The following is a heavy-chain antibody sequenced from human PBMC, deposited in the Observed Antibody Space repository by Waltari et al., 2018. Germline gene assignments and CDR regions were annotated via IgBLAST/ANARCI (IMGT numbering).Heavy chain of an antibody. V-gene: IGHV3-48*03. D-gene: IGHD2-21*01. CDR3: ARERNTFIPFDY. CDR1: EFIFSNYE. CDR2: SSSRGTTI. Sequence: EVQLVQSGGGLVQPGGSLRLSCEASEFIFSNYEMHWIRQAPGKGLECVSYSSSRGTTIYYADSVKGRFTISRDNAKKSLYLQMKGLRAEDTAVYYCARERNTFIPFDYWGQGALVTVSS. J-gene: IGHJ4*02.